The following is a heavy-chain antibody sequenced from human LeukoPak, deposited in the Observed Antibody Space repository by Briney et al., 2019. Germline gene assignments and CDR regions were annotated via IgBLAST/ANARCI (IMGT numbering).Heavy chain of an antibody. D-gene: IGHD3-22*01. J-gene: IGHJ4*02. CDR3: ARGPSMIVVVPDY. CDR1: GYTFTGYY. CDR2: INPSGGST. V-gene: IGHV1-46*01. Sequence: GASVKVSCKASGYTFTGYYMHWVRQAPGQGLEWIGIINPSGGSTSYAQKFQGRVTMTRDTSTSTVYMELGSLRSEDTAVYYCARGPSMIVVVPDYWGQGTLVTVSS.